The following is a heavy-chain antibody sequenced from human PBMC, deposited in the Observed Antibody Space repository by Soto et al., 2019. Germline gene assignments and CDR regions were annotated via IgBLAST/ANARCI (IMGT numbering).Heavy chain of an antibody. D-gene: IGHD3-3*01. CDR1: GSTIRRYG. CDR3: AELTYYDLRGSHP. CDR2: IIPIFDTA. Sequence: VTVCCRDYGSTIRRYGVSGVLPAPGQGLEWMGGIIPIFDTANYAQKFQGRVTITADESTSTAYMELSSLRSEDTAVYYCAELTYYDLRGSHPWGQGTMLTLSS. J-gene: IGHJ4*03. V-gene: IGHV1-69*13.